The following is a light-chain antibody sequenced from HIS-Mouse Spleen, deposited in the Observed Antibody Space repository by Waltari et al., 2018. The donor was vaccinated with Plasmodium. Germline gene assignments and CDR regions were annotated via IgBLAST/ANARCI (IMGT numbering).Light chain of an antibody. Sequence: QSVLTQPPSASGTPGQRVTISCSGSSSNIGSNYVYWYQQLPGTAPKLLIYRNNQRPSGGPDRFSGSKSGTSGSLAISGLRSEDEADYYCAAWDDSLSGPVFGGGTKLTVL. CDR1: SSNIGSNY. CDR2: RNN. V-gene: IGLV1-47*01. CDR3: AAWDDSLSGPV. J-gene: IGLJ3*02.